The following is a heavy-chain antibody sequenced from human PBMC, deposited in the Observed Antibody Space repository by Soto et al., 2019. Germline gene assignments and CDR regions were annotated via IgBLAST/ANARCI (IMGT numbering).Heavy chain of an antibody. CDR1: GFTFSSYS. Sequence: ESGGGLVKPGGSLRLSCAASGFTFSSYSMNWVRQAPGKGLEWVSSISSSSSYIYYADSVKGRFTISRDNAKNSLYLQMNSLRAEDTAVYYCARDGSTSPDPYFDYWGQGTLVTVSS. D-gene: IGHD2-2*01. J-gene: IGHJ4*02. V-gene: IGHV3-21*01. CDR2: ISSSSSYI. CDR3: ARDGSTSPDPYFDY.